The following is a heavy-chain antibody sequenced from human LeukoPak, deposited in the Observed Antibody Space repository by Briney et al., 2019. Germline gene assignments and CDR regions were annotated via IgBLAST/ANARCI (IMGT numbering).Heavy chain of an antibody. CDR2: ISSSGSTI. V-gene: IGHV3-11*01. CDR3: ARDPDYGDYFFDY. D-gene: IGHD4-17*01. J-gene: IGHJ4*02. Sequence: GGSLRLSCAASGFTFSDYYMSRIRQAPGKGLEWVSYISSSGSTIYYADSVKGRFTISRDNAKNSLYLQMNSLRAEDTAVYYCARDPDYGDYFFDYWGQGTLVTVSS. CDR1: GFTFSDYY.